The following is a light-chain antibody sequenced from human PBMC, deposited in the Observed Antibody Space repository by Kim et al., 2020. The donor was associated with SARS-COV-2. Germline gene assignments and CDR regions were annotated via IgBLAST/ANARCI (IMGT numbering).Light chain of an antibody. CDR1: QTVLYNSNNKNY. CDR3: QQYYSTPPS. V-gene: IGKV4-1*01. CDR2: WAS. Sequence: RAILNCKSSQTVLYNSNNKNYLAWYQQKPGQAPKLLIYWASIRESGVSDRFSGSGSETEFTLTISSLQAEDVAVYYCQQYYSTPPSFGQGTKLEI. J-gene: IGKJ2*03.